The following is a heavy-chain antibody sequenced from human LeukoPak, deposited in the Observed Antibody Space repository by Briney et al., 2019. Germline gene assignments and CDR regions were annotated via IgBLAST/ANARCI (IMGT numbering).Heavy chain of an antibody. CDR1: GFTFSSHA. D-gene: IGHD6-19*01. V-gene: IGHV3-23*01. CDR3: AKDLSSSGFRIDY. J-gene: IGHJ4*02. CDR2: ISDSGVST. Sequence: GGSLTLSCAASGFTFSSHAMSWVRQAAGKGLEWVSTISDSGVSTYYADSVKGRFTISRDNSKNTLYMQINSLRAGDTAVYYCAKDLSSSGFRIDYWGQGTLVTVSS.